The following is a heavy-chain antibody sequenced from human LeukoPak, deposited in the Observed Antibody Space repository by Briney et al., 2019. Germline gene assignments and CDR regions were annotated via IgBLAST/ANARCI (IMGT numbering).Heavy chain of an antibody. CDR2: VYYDGNT. CDR1: GGSINRSSYY. Sequence: KPSETLSLTCSVSGGSINRSSYYWGWIRQAPGKGLEWIGSVYYDGNTYYNPNPSLKSRATVSMDTSRNQFSLKLRSVTAADTAVYYCTKDSGHHQTDCWGQGTLVTVSS. J-gene: IGHJ4*02. D-gene: IGHD1-26*01. CDR3: TKDSGHHQTDC. V-gene: IGHV4-39*02.